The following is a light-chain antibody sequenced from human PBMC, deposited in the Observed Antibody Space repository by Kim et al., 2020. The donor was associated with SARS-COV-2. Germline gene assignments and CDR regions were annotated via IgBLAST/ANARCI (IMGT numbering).Light chain of an antibody. CDR3: QTWDTGSWV. CDR2: VNSDGSH. V-gene: IGLV4-69*01. Sequence: ASVKLTCTLSSGNSSYAIAWHQQHPEKGPRYLMKVNSDGSHRKGDGIPDRFSGSSSGAERYLTISSLQSEDEADYYCQTWDTGSWVFGGGTQLTVL. J-gene: IGLJ3*02. CDR1: SGNSSYA.